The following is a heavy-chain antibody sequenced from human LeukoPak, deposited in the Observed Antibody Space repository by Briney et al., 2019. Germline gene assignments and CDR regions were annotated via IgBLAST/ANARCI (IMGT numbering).Heavy chain of an antibody. V-gene: IGHV4-34*01. CDR1: GGSFSGYY. CDR3: ARGRYVVAWDY. D-gene: IGHD2-15*01. J-gene: IGHJ4*02. CDR2: INHSGST. Sequence: SETLSLTCAVYGGSFSGYYWSWIRQPPGKGLEWIGEINHSGSTNYNPSLKSRVTISVDTSKNQFSLKLSSVTAADTAVYYCARGRYVVAWDYWGQGTLVTVSS.